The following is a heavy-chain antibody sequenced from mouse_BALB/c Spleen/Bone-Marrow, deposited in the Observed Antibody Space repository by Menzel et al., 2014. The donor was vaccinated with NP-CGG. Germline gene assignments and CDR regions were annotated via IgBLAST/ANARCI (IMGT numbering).Heavy chain of an antibody. J-gene: IGHJ4*01. Sequence: EVMLVESGGGLVKLGGSLKLSCAASGFTFSSYYMSWVRQTPEKRLELVAAINSNGDNTYYPDTVKGRFTISRDNAKNTLYLQMSRLKSEDTALYYRARRGISTSEGVGAMDYCGQGTSVTVSS. V-gene: IGHV5-6-2*01. D-gene: IGHD1-1*01. CDR1: GFTFSSYY. CDR3: ARRGISTSEGVGAMDY. CDR2: INSNGDNT.